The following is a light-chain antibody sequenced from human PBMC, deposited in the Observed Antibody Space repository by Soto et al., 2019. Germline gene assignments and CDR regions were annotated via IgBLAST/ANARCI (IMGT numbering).Light chain of an antibody. CDR1: SSDIGGYNY. CDR2: DVS. V-gene: IGLV2-14*01. CDR3: SSYPSSRILVVI. Sequence: QSALTQPASVSGSPGQSITIACTGTSSDIGGYNYVSWYQQHTGKAPKLMIYDVSNRPSGVSNRFSGSKSGNTASLTISGLQAVDEADYYCSSYPSSRILVVIFVGGTKLTVL. J-gene: IGLJ2*01.